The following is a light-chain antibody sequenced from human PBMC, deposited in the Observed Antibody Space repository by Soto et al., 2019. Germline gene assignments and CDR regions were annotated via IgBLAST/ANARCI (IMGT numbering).Light chain of an antibody. CDR1: QSVRDN. Sequence: ETLLTQSPATLSGSPGERATLSCRASQSVRDNLAWYQQKPGQAPRLLIYGASTRAPGIPDRFSGSGFGTEFSLNISSLQSEDFAVYYCQQHNDWPPFSFGQGTKLEIK. CDR3: QQHNDWPPFS. J-gene: IGKJ2*01. CDR2: GAS. V-gene: IGKV3-15*01.